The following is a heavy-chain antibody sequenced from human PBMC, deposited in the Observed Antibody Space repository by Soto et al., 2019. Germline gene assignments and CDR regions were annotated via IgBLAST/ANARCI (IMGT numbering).Heavy chain of an antibody. Sequence: GLEWIGYIYHSGSTYYNPSLKXRLPISVDRSKNQFSLKLSSVTAADTAVYYCARDYYDSSGYPTGGMDVWGQGTTVTVSS. D-gene: IGHD3-22*01. V-gene: IGHV4-30-2*01. J-gene: IGHJ6*02. CDR3: ARDYYDSSGYPTGGMDV. CDR2: IYHSGST.